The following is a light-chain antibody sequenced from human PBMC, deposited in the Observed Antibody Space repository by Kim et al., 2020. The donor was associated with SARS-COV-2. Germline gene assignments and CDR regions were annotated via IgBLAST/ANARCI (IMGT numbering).Light chain of an antibody. V-gene: IGKV3-15*01. CDR2: GAS. CDR1: QSVGTN. Sequence: LSVSPRERATLSCRDSQSVGTNLAWYQQRPGQAPRLLMYGASTRATDIPARFSGSGSGTQFSLTITSLQSDDFAVYYCQQYNNWYTFGQGTKLEI. CDR3: QQYNNWYT. J-gene: IGKJ2*01.